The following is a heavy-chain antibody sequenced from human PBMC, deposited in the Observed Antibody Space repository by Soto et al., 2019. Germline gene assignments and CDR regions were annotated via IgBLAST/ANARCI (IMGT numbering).Heavy chain of an antibody. CDR3: ATVVTKSSASADGY. J-gene: IGHJ4*02. CDR2: ISYDGSTK. CDR1: GFTFSSYG. V-gene: IGHV3-30*03. D-gene: IGHD6-6*01. Sequence: ESGGGVVQPGRSLRLSCAASGFTFSSYGMHWVRQAPGKGLEWVAVISYDGSTKYYADSVKGRFTISRDNSKNTLYLQMNSLRAEDTAVYYCATVVTKSSASADGYWGQGTLVTVSS.